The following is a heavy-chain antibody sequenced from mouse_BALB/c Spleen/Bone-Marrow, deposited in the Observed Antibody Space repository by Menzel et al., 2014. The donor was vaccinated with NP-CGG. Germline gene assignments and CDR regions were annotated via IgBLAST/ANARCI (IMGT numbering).Heavy chain of an antibody. Sequence: VQLQQSGPGLVKPSQSLSLPCTVTGYSITSDYAWNWIRQFPENKLEWMGYISYSGSTSYNPSLKSRISITRDTSKNQFFLQLNSVTTEDTATYYCARGLLWGQGTLVTVSA. CDR2: ISYSGST. CDR3: ARGLL. CDR1: GYSITSDYA. J-gene: IGHJ3*02. V-gene: IGHV3-2*02.